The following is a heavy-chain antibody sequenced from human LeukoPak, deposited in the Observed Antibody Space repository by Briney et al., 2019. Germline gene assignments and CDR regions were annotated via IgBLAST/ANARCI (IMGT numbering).Heavy chain of an antibody. D-gene: IGHD3-22*01. Sequence: PGGSLRLSCAASGFTFSSNYMSWVRQAPGKGLEWVLVIYSGGSTYYADSVKGRFTISRDNSKNTLYLQMNSLRAEDTAVYYCARAIFNSGYYDYWGQGTLVTVSS. CDR2: IYSGGST. CDR3: ARAIFNSGYYDY. J-gene: IGHJ4*02. V-gene: IGHV3-53*01. CDR1: GFTFSSNY.